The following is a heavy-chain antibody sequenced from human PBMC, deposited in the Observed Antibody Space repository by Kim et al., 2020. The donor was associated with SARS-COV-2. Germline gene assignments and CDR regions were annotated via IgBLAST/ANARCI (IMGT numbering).Heavy chain of an antibody. D-gene: IGHD5-18*01. Sequence: GESLKISCKCSGYSFTSYWIGWVRQMPGKGLEWMGIIYPGDSDTRYSPSFQGQVTISADKSISTAYLQWSSLKASDTAMYYCATHTAMASDAFDIWGQGTMVTVSS. CDR1: GYSFTSYW. V-gene: IGHV5-51*01. CDR3: ATHTAMASDAFDI. CDR2: IYPGDSDT. J-gene: IGHJ3*02.